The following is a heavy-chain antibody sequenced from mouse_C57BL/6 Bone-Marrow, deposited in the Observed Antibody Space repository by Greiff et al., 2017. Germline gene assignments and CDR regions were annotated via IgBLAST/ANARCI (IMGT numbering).Heavy chain of an antibody. D-gene: IGHD2-1*01. CDR2: ISSGGDYI. J-gene: IGHJ1*03. CDR3: TREGIYYGNYDD. Sequence: DVMLVESGEGLVKPGGSLKLSCAASGFTFSSYAMSWVRQTPEKRLEWVAYISSGGDYIYYADTVKGRFTISRDNARNTLYLQMSSLKSEDTAMYYCTREGIYYGNYDDWGTGTTVTVSS. CDR1: GFTFSSYA. V-gene: IGHV5-9-1*02.